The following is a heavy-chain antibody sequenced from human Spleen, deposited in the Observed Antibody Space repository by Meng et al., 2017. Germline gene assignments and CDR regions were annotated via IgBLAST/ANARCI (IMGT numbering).Heavy chain of an antibody. CDR3: ARVARPDWDYYYGMDV. CDR2: ISSSSSYI. D-gene: IGHD6-6*01. CDR1: GFIFSNYA. Sequence: GESLKISCAASGFIFSNYAMSWVRQAPGKGLEWVSSISSSSSYIYYADSVKGRFTISRDNAKNSLYLQMNSLRAEDTAVYYCARVARPDWDYYYGMDVWGQGTTVTVSS. V-gene: IGHV3-21*01. J-gene: IGHJ6*02.